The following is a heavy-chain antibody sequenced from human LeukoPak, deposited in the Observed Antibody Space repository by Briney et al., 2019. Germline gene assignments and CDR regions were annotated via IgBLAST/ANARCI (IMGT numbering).Heavy chain of an antibody. CDR2: ISSSGSTI. J-gene: IGHJ4*02. Sequence: GGSLRLSCAASGFTFSSYEMNWVRQAPGKGLEWVSYISSSGSTIYYADSVKGRFTISRDNAKNSLYLQMNSLRAEDTAIYYCARDGHRPLGYWGQGTLVTVSS. V-gene: IGHV3-48*03. CDR1: GFTFSSYE. D-gene: IGHD3/OR15-3a*01. CDR3: ARDGHRPLGY.